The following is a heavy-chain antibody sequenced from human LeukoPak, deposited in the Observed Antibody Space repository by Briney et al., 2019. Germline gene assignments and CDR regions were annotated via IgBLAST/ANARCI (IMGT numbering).Heavy chain of an antibody. CDR2: ISGSGGST. D-gene: IGHD3-22*01. CDR3: ARQATPSLPERDSSGYNPFDF. J-gene: IGHJ4*02. V-gene: IGHV3-23*01. Sequence: GGSLRLSCAASGFTFSSYAMSWVRQAPGKGLEWASAISGSGGSTYYADSVKGRFTISRDNSKNTLYLQMNSLRAEDTAVYYCARQATPSLPERDSSGYNPFDFRGQGTLVTVSS. CDR1: GFTFSSYA.